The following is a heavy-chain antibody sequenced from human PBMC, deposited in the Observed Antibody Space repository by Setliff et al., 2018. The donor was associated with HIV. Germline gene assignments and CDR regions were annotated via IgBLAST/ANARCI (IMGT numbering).Heavy chain of an antibody. Sequence: PGGSLRLSCAASGFTFSSDSMNWVRQAPGKGLEWVSSISSSSSYIYYADSVKVRLTITRDNAKNSLYLQMNSLRAEDTAVYYCARRRHYYYYGMDVWGQGTTVTVSS. D-gene: IGHD6-25*01. CDR1: GFTFSSDS. V-gene: IGHV3-21*01. CDR3: ARRRHYYYYGMDV. CDR2: ISSSSSYI. J-gene: IGHJ6*02.